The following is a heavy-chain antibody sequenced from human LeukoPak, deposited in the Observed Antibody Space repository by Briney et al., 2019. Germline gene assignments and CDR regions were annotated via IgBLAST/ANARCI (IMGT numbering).Heavy chain of an antibody. Sequence: GGSLRLSCAASGFTFSNYAMSWVRQAPGKALERVSAISGNGEYTYFADAVKGRFTISRDKSTSTLFLHMTALRADDTAVYYCAKVGDVASLAMGMPRRPGAFDIWGQGTTVVVSS. CDR1: GFTFSNYA. CDR2: ISGNGEYT. D-gene: IGHD5-18*01. J-gene: IGHJ3*02. V-gene: IGHV3-23*01. CDR3: AKVGDVASLAMGMPRRPGAFDI.